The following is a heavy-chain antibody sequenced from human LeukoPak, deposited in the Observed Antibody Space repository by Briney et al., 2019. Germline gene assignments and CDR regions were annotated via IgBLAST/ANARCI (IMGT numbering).Heavy chain of an antibody. V-gene: IGHV3-21*01. CDR1: GHTLSSYS. Sequence: PGGCLRLFCAASGHTLSSYSKNGVRQAPGKGLEWGSSISSSSSYIHYADSVKGRLTISRDNAKNSLYLQMNSLRAEDTAVYYCASLAYCSSTSCYGMDVWGQGTTVTVSS. CDR2: ISSSSSYI. D-gene: IGHD2-2*01. CDR3: ASLAYCSSTSCYGMDV. J-gene: IGHJ6*02.